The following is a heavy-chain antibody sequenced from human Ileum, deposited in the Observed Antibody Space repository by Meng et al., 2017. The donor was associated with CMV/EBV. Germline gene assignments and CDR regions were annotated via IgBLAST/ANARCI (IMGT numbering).Heavy chain of an antibody. CDR1: GFTFSSYS. D-gene: IGHD1-1*01. CDR3: ASYRYGTKDGHVLA. CDR2: ISSSSSYI. J-gene: IGHJ5*02. V-gene: IGHV3-21*01. Sequence: GGSLRLSCAASGFTFSSYSMNWVRQAPGKGLEWVSSISSSSSYIYYADSVKGRFTISRDNAKNSLYLQMNSLRAEDTAVYYCASYRYGTKDGHVLAWGQGTLVTGAS.